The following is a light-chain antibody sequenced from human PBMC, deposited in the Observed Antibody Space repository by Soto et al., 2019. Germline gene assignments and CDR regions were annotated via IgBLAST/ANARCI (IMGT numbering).Light chain of an antibody. CDR1: ESVSSN. CDR2: GAS. V-gene: IGKV3-15*01. Sequence: EMVMAESPATLSMSPGERATLSCRASESVSSNVAWYQQIPGQTPRLLIYGASTRATGVPVRFSGSASGTEFTLPISGLQSEDFAVYHCHQYDDGPYTFGQGTK. CDR3: HQYDDGPYT. J-gene: IGKJ2*01.